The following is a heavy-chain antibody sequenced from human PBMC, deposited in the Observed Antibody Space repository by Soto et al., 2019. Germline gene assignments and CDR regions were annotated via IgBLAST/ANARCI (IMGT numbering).Heavy chain of an antibody. J-gene: IGHJ4*02. CDR2: ISSSSSYT. D-gene: IGHD1-26*01. CDR3: ARGYSGSYPLAGY. CDR1: GFTFSDYY. Sequence: VQLVESGGGLVKPGGSLRLSCAAAGFTFSDYYMSWIRQAPGKGLEWVSYISSSSSYTNYADSVKGRLTIARDNAKNSLSLQMNSLRAEDPAVYYCARGYSGSYPLAGYWGQGTLVPVSS. V-gene: IGHV3-11*06.